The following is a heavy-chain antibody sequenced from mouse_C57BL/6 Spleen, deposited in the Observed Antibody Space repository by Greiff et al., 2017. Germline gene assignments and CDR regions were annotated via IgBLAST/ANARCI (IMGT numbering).Heavy chain of an antibody. J-gene: IGHJ2*01. CDR3: ASHYYGSSYNFDY. CDR1: GFNIKDYY. Sequence: EVQLQQSGAELVKPGASVKLSCTASGFNIKDYYMHWVKQRTEQGLEWIGRIDPEDGETKYAPKFPGKATITADTSSNTAYLQLSSLTSEDTAVYYCASHYYGSSYNFDYWGQGTTLTVSS. CDR2: IDPEDGET. V-gene: IGHV14-2*01. D-gene: IGHD1-1*01.